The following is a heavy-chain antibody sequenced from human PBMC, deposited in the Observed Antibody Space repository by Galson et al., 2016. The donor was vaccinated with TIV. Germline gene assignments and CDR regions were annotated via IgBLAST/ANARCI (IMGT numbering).Heavy chain of an antibody. CDR2: IFPNDSDI. CDR1: GYGFSTDW. D-gene: IGHD3-16*01. CDR3: ARMSLLGALDV. V-gene: IGHV5-51*03. Sequence: QSGAEVKKPGESLKISCEASGYGFSTDWIAWVRQMPGKGFEWLGIIFPNDSDIRYSPYFRGLVTMSADKSTSTAYLQCSSLKASDTAMYYCARMSLLGALDVWGQGTMVIVSS. J-gene: IGHJ3*01.